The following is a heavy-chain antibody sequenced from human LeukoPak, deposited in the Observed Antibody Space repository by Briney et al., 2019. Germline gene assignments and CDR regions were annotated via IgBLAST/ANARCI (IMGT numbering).Heavy chain of an antibody. CDR1: GYTFTGYY. CDR2: INPKSGGT. Sequence: GASVKVSCKASGYTFTGYYMHWVQQAPGQGLEWMGWINPKSGGTHYAQNFQDRVTMTRDTSINTAYLELNRLRSDDTAVYYCARTLTTATWDFWGQGTLVTVSP. CDR3: ARTLTTATWDF. J-gene: IGHJ4*02. D-gene: IGHD4-17*01. V-gene: IGHV1-2*02.